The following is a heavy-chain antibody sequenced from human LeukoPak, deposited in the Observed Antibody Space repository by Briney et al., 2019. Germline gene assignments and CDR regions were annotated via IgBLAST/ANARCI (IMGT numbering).Heavy chain of an antibody. CDR3: ASGYDFWSGYPSFDY. J-gene: IGHJ4*02. D-gene: IGHD3-3*01. CDR2: ISSNGGST. Sequence: PGGSLRLSCAASGFTFSSYAMRWVRQAPGKGLEYVSAISSNGGSTYYANSVKGRFTISRDNSKNTLYLQMGSLRAEDMAVYYCASGYDFWSGYPSFDYWGQGTLVTVSS. V-gene: IGHV3-64*01. CDR1: GFTFSSYA.